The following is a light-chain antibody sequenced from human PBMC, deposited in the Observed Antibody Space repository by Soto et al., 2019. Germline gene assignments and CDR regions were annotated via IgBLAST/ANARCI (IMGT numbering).Light chain of an antibody. CDR1: QTISNW. V-gene: IGKV1-5*03. CDR3: QQYNSYPWT. CDR2: TVS. J-gene: IGKJ1*01. Sequence: DIQMTQSPSTLSASVGDRVTITCRASQTISNWLAWYQQKPGKAPKFLIYTVSTLESGVPSRFSGAGSGTEFSLTISSLQPDDFATYYFQQYNSYPWTFGQGTKVEIK.